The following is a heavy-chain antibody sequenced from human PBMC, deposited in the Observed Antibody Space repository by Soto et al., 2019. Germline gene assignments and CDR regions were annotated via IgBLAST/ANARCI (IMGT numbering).Heavy chain of an antibody. Sequence: SETLSLTCTVSGGSISSSSYYWGWIRQPPGKGLEWIGSIYYSGSTYYNPSLKSRVTISVDTSKNQFSLKLSSVTAADTAVYYCARHIVVVTARYFDSWGQGTLVTVSS. V-gene: IGHV4-39*01. CDR3: ARHIVVVTARYFDS. CDR1: GGSISSSSYY. J-gene: IGHJ4*02. D-gene: IGHD2-21*02. CDR2: IYYSGST.